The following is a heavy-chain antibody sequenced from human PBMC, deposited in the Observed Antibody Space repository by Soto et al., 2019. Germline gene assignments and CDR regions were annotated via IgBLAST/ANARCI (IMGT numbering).Heavy chain of an antibody. CDR1: GFTFSNYW. CDR2: INSDGTTT. D-gene: IGHD1-26*01. Sequence: EVQLVESGGGLVQPGGSLRLSCAASGFTFSNYWMHWVCQAPGKGLVWVSRINSDGTTTSYADSVRGRFTISRDNARDTVYLQMNSLGAEDTAVYYCARVAVGAYYFHYWGQGTLVTVSS. V-gene: IGHV3-74*01. J-gene: IGHJ4*02. CDR3: ARVAVGAYYFHY.